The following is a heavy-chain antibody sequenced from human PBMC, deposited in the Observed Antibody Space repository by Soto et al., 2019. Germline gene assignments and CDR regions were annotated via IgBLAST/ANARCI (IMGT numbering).Heavy chain of an antibody. J-gene: IGHJ4*02. Sequence: QVTLKESGPVLVKPTETLTLTCTVSGFSLSNARMGVSWIRQPPGKALEWLAHIFSNDEKSYSTSLKSRLTISKXXSXSXXVLTMTNMDPVDTATYYCARTQTYSSGWWESYFDYWGQGTLVTVSS. CDR1: GFSLSNARMG. CDR3: ARTQTYSSGWWESYFDY. D-gene: IGHD6-19*01. CDR2: IFSNDEK. V-gene: IGHV2-26*01.